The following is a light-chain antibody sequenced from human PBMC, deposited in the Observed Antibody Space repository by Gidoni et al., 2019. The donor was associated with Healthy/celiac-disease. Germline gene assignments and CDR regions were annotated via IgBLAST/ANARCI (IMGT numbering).Light chain of an antibody. V-gene: IGKV1-39*01. J-gene: IGKJ4*01. CDR3: QQSYSTPPT. CDR2: AAS. Sequence: DIQMTQSPSSLSASVGDRVTITCRASQSISSYLNWYQQKPGKAPKLLIYAASSLQSGVPSRFSGSGSGTDFTLTISSLQPEDFATYYCQQSYSTPPTCGGXTKVEIK. CDR1: QSISSY.